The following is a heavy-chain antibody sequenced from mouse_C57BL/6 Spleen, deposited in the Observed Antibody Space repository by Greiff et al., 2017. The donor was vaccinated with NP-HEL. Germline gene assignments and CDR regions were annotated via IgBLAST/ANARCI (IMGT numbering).Heavy chain of an antibody. D-gene: IGHD2-5*01. J-gene: IGHJ4*01. CDR2: INPGSGGT. CDR1: GYAFTNYL. CDR3: ARSPDSNYDYYAMDY. V-gene: IGHV1-54*01. Sequence: QVQLQRSGAELVRPGTSVKVSCKASGYAFTNYLIEWVKQRPGQGLEWIGVINPGSGGTNYNEKFKGKATLTADKSSSTAYMQLSSLTSEDSAVYFCARSPDSNYDYYAMDYWGQGTSVTVSS.